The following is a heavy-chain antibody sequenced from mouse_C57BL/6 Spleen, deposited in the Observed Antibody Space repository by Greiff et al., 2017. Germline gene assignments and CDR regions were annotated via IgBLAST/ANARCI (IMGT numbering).Heavy chain of an antibody. CDR1: GYAFSSSW. V-gene: IGHV1-82*01. D-gene: IGHD1-1*02. J-gene: IGHJ2*01. CDR3: ARRASWAYWDY. Sequence: QVQLQQSGPELVKPGASVKISCKASGYAFSSSWMNWVKQRPGKGLEWIGRIYPGDGDTNYNGKFKGKATLTADKSSSTAYMQLSSLTSEDSAVYFCARRASWAYWDYWGQGTTLTVSS. CDR2: IYPGDGDT.